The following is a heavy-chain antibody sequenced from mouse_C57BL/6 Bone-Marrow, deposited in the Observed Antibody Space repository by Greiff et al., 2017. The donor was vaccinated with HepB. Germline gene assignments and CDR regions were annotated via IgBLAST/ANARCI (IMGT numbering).Heavy chain of an antibody. CDR3: ARGDDGYPYYAMDY. Sequence: EVQLQQSGPELVKPGASVKISCKASGYTFTDYYMNWVKQSHGKSLEWIGDINPNNGGTSYNQKFKGKATLTVDKSSSTAYMELRSLTSEDSAVYYCARGDDGYPYYAMDYWGQGTSVTVSS. J-gene: IGHJ4*01. D-gene: IGHD2-3*01. V-gene: IGHV1-26*01. CDR1: GYTFTDYY. CDR2: INPNNGGT.